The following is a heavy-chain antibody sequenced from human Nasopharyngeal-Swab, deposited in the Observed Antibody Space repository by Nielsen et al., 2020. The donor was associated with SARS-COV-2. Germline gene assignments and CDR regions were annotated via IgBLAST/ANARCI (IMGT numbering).Heavy chain of an antibody. CDR1: GFTFSSYS. V-gene: IGHV3-21*01. CDR3: ARDVGTDVATTDSDAFDI. D-gene: IGHD5-12*01. J-gene: IGHJ3*02. Sequence: GESLKISCAASGFTFSSYSINWVRQAPGKGLEWVSSLNSASNYIFYADSVKGRFTISRDNAYNSVYLQMNGLRAEDTAVYYCARDVGTDVATTDSDAFDIWGQGTMVTVSS. CDR2: LNSASNYI.